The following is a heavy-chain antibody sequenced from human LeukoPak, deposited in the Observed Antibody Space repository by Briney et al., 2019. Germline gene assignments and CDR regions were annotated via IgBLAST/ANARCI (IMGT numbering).Heavy chain of an antibody. CDR3: ASSITVDTAMPFDY. J-gene: IGHJ4*02. CDR2: IYPGDSDT. Sequence: GESLQISCKGSGYSFTSYWIGWARQMPGKGLEWMGIIYPGDSDTRYSPSFQGQVTISADKSISTAYLQWSSLKASDTAMYYCASSITVDTAMPFDYWGQGTLVTVSS. CDR1: GYSFTSYW. D-gene: IGHD5-18*01. V-gene: IGHV5-51*01.